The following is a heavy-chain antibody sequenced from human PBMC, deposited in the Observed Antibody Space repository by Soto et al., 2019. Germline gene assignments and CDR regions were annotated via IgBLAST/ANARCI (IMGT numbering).Heavy chain of an antibody. D-gene: IGHD3-3*02. V-gene: IGHV1-3*01. J-gene: IGHJ4*02. CDR3: ARGRIFGVVIITIEFDY. Sequence: ASVKVSCKASGYTFTSYAMHWVRQAPGQRLEWMGWINAGNGNTKYSQKFQGRVTITRDTSASTAYMELSSLRSEDTAVYYCARGRIFGVVIITIEFDYWGQGTLVTVSS. CDR2: INAGNGNT. CDR1: GYTFTSYA.